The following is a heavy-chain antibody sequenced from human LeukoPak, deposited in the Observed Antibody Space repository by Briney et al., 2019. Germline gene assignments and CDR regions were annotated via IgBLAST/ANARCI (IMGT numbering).Heavy chain of an antibody. CDR1: AFTFSTYG. V-gene: IGHV3-30*18. D-gene: IGHD3-16*02. Sequence: QPGGSLRLSCAASAFTFSTYGMHWVRQAPGKGLEWVAVISYDGSKEDYVDSVKGRFTISRDNSKNTLYLQMNSLRAEDTAVYYCAKSLRGELSFYDAFDIWGQGTMVTVSS. CDR2: ISYDGSKE. CDR3: AKSLRGELSFYDAFDI. J-gene: IGHJ3*02.